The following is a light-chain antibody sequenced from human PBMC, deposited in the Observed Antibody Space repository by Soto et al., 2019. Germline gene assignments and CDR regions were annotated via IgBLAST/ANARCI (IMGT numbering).Light chain of an antibody. V-gene: IGLV2-23*02. Sequence: QSVLAQPASVSWSPGHSITISCTGTNSDVVSYNLVSWYQQHPGKAPKVIIYEVSERPSGVSDRFSGSKSGNTASLMISGLQAEDEADYYCCSYAGSSTQSYVFGSGTKVTVL. J-gene: IGLJ1*01. CDR3: CSYAGSSTQSYV. CDR1: NSDVVSYNL. CDR2: EVS.